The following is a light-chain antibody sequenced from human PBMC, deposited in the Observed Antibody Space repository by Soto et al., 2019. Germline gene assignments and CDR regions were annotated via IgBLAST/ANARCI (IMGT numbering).Light chain of an antibody. Sequence: EIGLTQSPGTLSLSPGERATLSCRASQSVSSSYLAWYQQKPGQAPMLLIYGASSRPTGIPDRFSGSGSGTDFTLTISSLEPEDFAVYYCQQYGSSPLTFGGGTKVEIK. CDR2: GAS. CDR1: QSVSSSY. V-gene: IGKV3-20*01. CDR3: QQYGSSPLT. J-gene: IGKJ4*01.